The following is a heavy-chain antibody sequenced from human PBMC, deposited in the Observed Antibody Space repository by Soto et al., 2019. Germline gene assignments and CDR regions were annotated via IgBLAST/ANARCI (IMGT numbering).Heavy chain of an antibody. CDR3: ARDNGDWNGRRY. CDR2: ISSNGIST. D-gene: IGHD1-1*01. J-gene: IGHJ4*02. Sequence: GGSLRLSCAASGFIFSNYAMHWVRQAPGKGLEYVSAISSNGISTYYGNSVRGRFTISRDNSKNTLYLQMGSVRADDMAVYYCARDNGDWNGRRYWGQGTLVTVSS. V-gene: IGHV3-64*01. CDR1: GFIFSNYA.